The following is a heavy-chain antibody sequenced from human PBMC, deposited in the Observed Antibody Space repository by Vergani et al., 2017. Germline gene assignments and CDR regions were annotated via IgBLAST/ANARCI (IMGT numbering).Heavy chain of an antibody. Sequence: QVQLQESGPGLVKPSETLSLTCSVSGYSISRGYYWGWIRQPPGKGLEWIATVFHSGSAYYNPSLRRRVTISVETSKNQFSLRLTTLTAADTAVYYCAREGYSSTFDYWGQGTLVTVSS. CDR2: VFHSGSA. CDR3: AREGYSSTFDY. V-gene: IGHV4-38-2*02. J-gene: IGHJ4*02. D-gene: IGHD6-13*01. CDR1: GYSISRGYY.